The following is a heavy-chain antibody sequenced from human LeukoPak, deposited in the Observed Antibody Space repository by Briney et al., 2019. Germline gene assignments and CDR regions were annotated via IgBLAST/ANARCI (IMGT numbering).Heavy chain of an antibody. J-gene: IGHJ4*02. CDR3: ARQEDYASDY. CDR2: INHSGST. Sequence: SETLSLTCAVYGGSFSGYYWSWIRQPPGKGLEWIGEINHSGSTYYNPSLKSRVTISVDTSKNQFSLKLSSVTAADTAVYYCARQEDYASDYWGQGTLVTVSS. CDR1: GGSFSGYY. V-gene: IGHV4-34*01. D-gene: IGHD4-17*01.